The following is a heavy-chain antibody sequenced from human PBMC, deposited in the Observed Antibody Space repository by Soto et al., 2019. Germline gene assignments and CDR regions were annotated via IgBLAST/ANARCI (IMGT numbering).Heavy chain of an antibody. CDR2: MNPNSGST. CDR3: EILSPSGAFDI. D-gene: IGHD2-15*01. J-gene: IGHJ3*02. Sequence: GASVKVSCKASGYTFTSYDINWVRQATGQGLEWMGWMNPNSGSTGYAQKFQGRVTMTRNTSISTAYMELSSLRSEDTAVYYREILSPSGAFDIWGQGTMVTVSS. V-gene: IGHV1-8*01. CDR1: GYTFTSYD.